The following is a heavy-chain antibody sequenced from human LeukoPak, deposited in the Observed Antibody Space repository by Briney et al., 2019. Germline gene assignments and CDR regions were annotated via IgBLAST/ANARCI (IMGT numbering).Heavy chain of an antibody. CDR2: IYPRDGST. Sequence: PGASVKVSCKASGYTFTSKYIHWVRQAPGQGLEWMGMIYPRDGSTSYAQKFQGRVTVTRDTSTSTVHMELSGLRSEDTAVYYCARHQEGFDYWGQGTLVTVSS. J-gene: IGHJ4*02. CDR3: ARHQEGFDY. V-gene: IGHV1-46*01. CDR1: GYTFTSKY.